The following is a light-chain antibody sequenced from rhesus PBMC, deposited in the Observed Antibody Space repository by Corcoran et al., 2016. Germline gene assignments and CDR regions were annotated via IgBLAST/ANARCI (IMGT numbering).Light chain of an antibody. CDR1: ENVNNY. Sequence: DIQMTQSPSPLSASVGDRVTITCRARENVNNYLNWYQQKPGKAPKLLVYKASTLQSGVPSRFSGSGSGTDYTFTISSLQPEDVATYYCQHGYGTPYSFGQGTKVEIK. CDR3: QHGYGTPYS. J-gene: IGKJ2*01. CDR2: KAS. V-gene: IGKV1-74*01.